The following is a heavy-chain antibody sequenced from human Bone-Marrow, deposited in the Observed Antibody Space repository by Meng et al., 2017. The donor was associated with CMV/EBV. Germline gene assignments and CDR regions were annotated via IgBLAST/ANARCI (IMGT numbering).Heavy chain of an antibody. J-gene: IGHJ4*02. Sequence: GESLKISCAASGFTFSRYSMSWVRQAPGKGLEWVSGINWNGGSTGYADSVKGRFTISRDNAKNSLYLQMNSLRAEDTALYYCARGLVVPAAINYFDYWGQGTLVTVSS. CDR2: INWNGGST. CDR3: ARGLVVPAAINYFDY. V-gene: IGHV3-20*04. CDR1: GFTFSRYS. D-gene: IGHD2-2*01.